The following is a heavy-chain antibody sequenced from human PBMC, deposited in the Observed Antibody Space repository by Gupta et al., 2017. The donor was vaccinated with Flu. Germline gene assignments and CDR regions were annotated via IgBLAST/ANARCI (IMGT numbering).Heavy chain of an antibody. CDR2: INADGSST. J-gene: IGHJ4*02. V-gene: IGHV3-74*03. D-gene: IGHD4-17*01. Sequence: EVQLVESGGGLVQPGGSMRLSCAAAGFTFSTSSLQWVRQAPGTGLVWVSRINADGSSTTYADSVKGRFTISRDNAKNTLYLQMNSLGADDTAVYYCASVTTGCWGQGTLVTVSS. CDR3: ASVTTGC. CDR1: GFTFSTSS.